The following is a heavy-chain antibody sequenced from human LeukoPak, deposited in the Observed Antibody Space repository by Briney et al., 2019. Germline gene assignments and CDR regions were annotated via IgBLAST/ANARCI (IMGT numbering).Heavy chain of an antibody. V-gene: IGHV4-59*08. D-gene: IGHD4-17*01. CDR2: VYYSGST. CDR1: GGSISKYY. Sequence: SETLSLTCTVSGGSISKYYWSWIRQSPGKGLEWIGYVYYSGSTIYNPSLKSRVAISVDTSKNQFSLNLTSVTAADTAVYFCTRSRSINYGGYGWFFYWGQGTLVTVS. CDR3: TRSRSINYGGYGWFFY. J-gene: IGHJ4*02.